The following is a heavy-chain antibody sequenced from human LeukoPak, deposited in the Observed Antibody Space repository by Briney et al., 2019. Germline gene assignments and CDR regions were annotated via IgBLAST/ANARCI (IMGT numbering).Heavy chain of an antibody. CDR1: GFTFSSSA. V-gene: IGHV3-23*01. Sequence: GGSLRLSCAASGFTFSSSAMGWVRQAPGKGLEWVSTIGSSGATSYYADSVKGRFTISRDNSKNTLSLQMNSLRAEDTAVYYCANRGKYYFDYWGQGSLVTVSP. CDR3: ANRGKYYFDY. J-gene: IGHJ4*02. CDR2: IGSSGATS. D-gene: IGHD1-26*01.